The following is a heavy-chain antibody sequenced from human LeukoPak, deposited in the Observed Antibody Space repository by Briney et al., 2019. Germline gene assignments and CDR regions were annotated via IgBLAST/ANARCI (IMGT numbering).Heavy chain of an antibody. CDR3: ARNTITGYYYGMDV. V-gene: IGHV3-23*01. D-gene: IGHD3-10*01. Sequence: GGSLRLSCAASGFTFNNYALAWVRQTPEKGLECVSAISGDGVSPYYVDSVRGRFTISRDNSKNTLYLQMNSLRAEDTAVFYCARNTITGYYYGMDVWGQGTTVTVSS. CDR1: GFTFNNYA. CDR2: ISGDGVSP. J-gene: IGHJ6*02.